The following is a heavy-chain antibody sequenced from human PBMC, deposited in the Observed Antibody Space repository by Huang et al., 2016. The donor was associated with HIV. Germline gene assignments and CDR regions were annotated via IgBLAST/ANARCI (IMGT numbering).Heavy chain of an antibody. J-gene: IGHJ4*02. Sequence: QMQLQESGPGLVKPSETLSLTCTVSGDSISSHYWSWIRQTPGEGLEGIGSIYYCGKTKYTPSLKSRVTISVDTSKSHLSLKLGSVSAADTAVYYCATTDGDGLFFYWGQGTLVAVSS. D-gene: IGHD4-17*01. CDR3: ATTDGDGLFFY. V-gene: IGHV4-59*11. CDR2: IYYCGKT. CDR1: GDSISSHY.